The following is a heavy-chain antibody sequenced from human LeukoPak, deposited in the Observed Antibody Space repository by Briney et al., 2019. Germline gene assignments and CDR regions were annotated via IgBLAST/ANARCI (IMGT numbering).Heavy chain of an antibody. Sequence: GGSLRLSCAASGFAFSSYSMNWVRQAPGKGLEWVSYISSSSSTIYYADSVKGRFTISRDNAKNSLYLQMNSLRAEDTAVYYCAREGTARGVSSGYYYFDAFDIWGQGTMVTVSS. CDR2: ISSSSSTI. V-gene: IGHV3-48*01. D-gene: IGHD3-22*01. CDR3: AREGTARGVSSGYYYFDAFDI. CDR1: GFAFSSYS. J-gene: IGHJ3*02.